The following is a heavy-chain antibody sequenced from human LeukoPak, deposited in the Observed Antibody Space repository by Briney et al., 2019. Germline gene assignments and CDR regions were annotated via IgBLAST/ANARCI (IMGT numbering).Heavy chain of an antibody. CDR2: IRSKANSYAT. D-gene: IGHD1-14*01. CDR3: TRPSTGPEDGYMDV. Sequence: GGSLRLSCAASGFTFSGSAMHWVRQASGKGLEWVDRIRSKANSYATAYAASVKGRFTISRDDSKNTAYLQMNSLKTEDTAVYYCTRPSTGPEDGYMDVWDKGTTVTVSS. J-gene: IGHJ6*03. V-gene: IGHV3-73*01. CDR1: GFTFSGSA.